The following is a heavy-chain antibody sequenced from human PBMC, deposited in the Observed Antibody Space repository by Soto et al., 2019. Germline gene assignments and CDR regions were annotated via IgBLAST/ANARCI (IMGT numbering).Heavy chain of an antibody. CDR1: GFTFNNYI. Sequence: EVQLLESGGGLIQPGGSLRLSCAASGFTFNNYIMTWVRQAPGKGLEWVSTISGSGDNTYYADSVKGRFTISRDSSKNTLYLQMNSLRDEDTALYYCAKGGYYGSGSYYLFDPWVHGTLVTVSS. CDR3: AKGGYYGSGSYYLFDP. J-gene: IGHJ5*02. CDR2: ISGSGDNT. V-gene: IGHV3-23*01. D-gene: IGHD3-10*01.